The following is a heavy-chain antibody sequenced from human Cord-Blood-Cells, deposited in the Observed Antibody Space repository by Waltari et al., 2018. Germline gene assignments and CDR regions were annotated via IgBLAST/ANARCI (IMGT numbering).Heavy chain of an antibody. CDR1: GYTFTSYA. D-gene: IGHD2-2*01. V-gene: IGHV7-4-1*02. CDR2: INTNTGNP. J-gene: IGHJ4*02. CDR3: AQGCSSTSCPMPHFDY. Sequence: QVQLVQSGSELKKPGASVKVSCKASGYTFTSYAMNWVRQAPGQGLEWMGWINTNTGNPTYAQGFTGRFVFAVDTSVSTAYLQISSLKAEDTAVYYCAQGCSSTSCPMPHFDYWGQGTLVTVSS.